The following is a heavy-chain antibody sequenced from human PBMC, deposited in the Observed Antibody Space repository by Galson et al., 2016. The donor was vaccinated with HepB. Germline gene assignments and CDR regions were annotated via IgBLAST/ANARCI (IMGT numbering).Heavy chain of an antibody. CDR1: GFTFSSYA. D-gene: IGHD6-19*01. CDR3: AAPLGIVAVAGTVDFGY. Sequence: SLRLSCAASGFTFSSYAMSWVRQAPGKGLEWVSAISGSGGSTYYADSVKGRFTISRDNSKNTLYLQMNSLRAEDTAVYYCAAPLGIVAVAGTVDFGYWGQETLVTVSS. CDR2: ISGSGGST. V-gene: IGHV3-23*01. J-gene: IGHJ4*02.